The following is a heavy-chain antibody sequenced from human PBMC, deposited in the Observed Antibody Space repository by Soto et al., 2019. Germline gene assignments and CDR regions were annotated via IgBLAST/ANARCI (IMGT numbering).Heavy chain of an antibody. Sequence: EVQLAESGGGLVQPGGSLRLSCVASGFTFSRHYMTWVRQAPGKGLESVAKIKPDGSESYYVDSVRGRFTFSRDNAKNSLSLQMNSLRDEDTGVYYCASEEWWRVEFWGQGPRVTVSS. D-gene: IGHD2-15*01. CDR3: ASEEWWRVEF. V-gene: IGHV3-7*01. CDR2: IKPDGSES. CDR1: GFTFSRHY. J-gene: IGHJ4*02.